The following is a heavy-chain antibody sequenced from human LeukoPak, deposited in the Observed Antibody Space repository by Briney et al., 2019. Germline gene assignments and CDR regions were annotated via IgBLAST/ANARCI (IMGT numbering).Heavy chain of an antibody. CDR1: GFTFSRYW. V-gene: IGHV3-7*01. Sequence: GGSLRLSCAASGFTFSRYWMSWVRQAPGKGLEWVVNIKQDGSEKYYVDSGKGRFTISRDNAKNSLYLQMNSLRAEDTAVYYCARIKYYYDSSGYYFWGQGTLVTVSS. J-gene: IGHJ4*02. CDR3: ARIKYYYDSSGYYF. D-gene: IGHD3-22*01. CDR2: IKQDGSEK.